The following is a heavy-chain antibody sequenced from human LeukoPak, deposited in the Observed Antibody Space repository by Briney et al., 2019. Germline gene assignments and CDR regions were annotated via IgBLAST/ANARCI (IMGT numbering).Heavy chain of an antibody. CDR3: AYQLPYHFDY. CDR1: GGSFSGYY. V-gene: IGHV4-34*01. J-gene: IGHJ4*02. Sequence: SETLSLTCAVYGGSFSGYYWSWIRQPPGKGLEWIGEINHSGSTNYNPSLKSRVTISVDTSKNQFSLKLSSVTAADTAVYYCAYQLPYHFDYWGQGALVTVSS. CDR2: INHSGST. D-gene: IGHD2-2*02.